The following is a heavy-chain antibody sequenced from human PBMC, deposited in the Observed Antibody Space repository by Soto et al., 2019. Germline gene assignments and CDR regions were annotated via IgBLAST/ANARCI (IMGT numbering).Heavy chain of an antibody. D-gene: IGHD6-19*01. CDR3: ARAPRIAVAGNWFDP. J-gene: IGHJ5*02. Sequence: SVKVSCKACGGTFSSYAISWVRQAPGQGLEWMGGIIPIFGTANYAQKFQGRVTITADESTSTAYMELSSLRSEDTAVYYCARAPRIAVAGNWFDPWGQGTLVTVSS. CDR1: GGTFSSYA. V-gene: IGHV1-69*13. CDR2: IIPIFGTA.